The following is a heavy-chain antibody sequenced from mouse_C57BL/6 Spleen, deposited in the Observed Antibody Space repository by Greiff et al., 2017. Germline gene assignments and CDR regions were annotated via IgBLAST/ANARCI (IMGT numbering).Heavy chain of an antibody. Sequence: VQLQQSGGDLVKPGGSLKLSCAASGFTFSSYGMSWVRQTPDKRLEWVATISSGGSYTYYPDSVKGRFTISRDNAQNTLYLQMSSLKSEDTAMYYCARRGIPCAMDYWGQGTSVTVSS. CDR2: ISSGGSYT. CDR1: GFTFSSYG. CDR3: ARRGIPCAMDY. J-gene: IGHJ4*01. V-gene: IGHV5-6*01.